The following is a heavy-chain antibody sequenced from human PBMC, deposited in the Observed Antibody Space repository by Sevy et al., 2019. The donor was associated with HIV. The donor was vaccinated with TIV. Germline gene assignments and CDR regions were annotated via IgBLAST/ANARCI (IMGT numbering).Heavy chain of an antibody. D-gene: IGHD4-17*01. CDR2: ITNSGTSI. V-gene: IGHV3-48*03. CDR1: GFTFSSYE. J-gene: IGHJ4*02. Sequence: GGSLRLSCTASGFTFSSYEMNWVRQAPGKGLEWVSYITNSGTSIYYSDSVRGRFTVSRDNAKNSLYLQMKSLRAEDTAVYYCARDLPPSATTVAHFDYWGRGTLVTVSS. CDR3: ARDLPPSATTVAHFDY.